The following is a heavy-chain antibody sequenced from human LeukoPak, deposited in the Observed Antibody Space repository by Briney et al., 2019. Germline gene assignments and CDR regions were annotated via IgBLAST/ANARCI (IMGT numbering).Heavy chain of an antibody. D-gene: IGHD2-2*01. Sequence: SETLSLTCTVSGYSISSGYYWGWIRQPPGKGLEWIGSIYHSGSTYYNPSLKSRVTISVDTSKNQFSLKLSSVTAADTAVYYCARGYIVVVPAAHYYMDVWGKGTTVTVSS. CDR2: IYHSGST. J-gene: IGHJ6*03. CDR1: GYSISSGYY. V-gene: IGHV4-38-2*02. CDR3: ARGYIVVVPAAHYYMDV.